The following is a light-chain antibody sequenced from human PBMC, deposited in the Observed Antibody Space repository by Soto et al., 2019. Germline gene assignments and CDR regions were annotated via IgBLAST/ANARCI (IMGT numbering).Light chain of an antibody. CDR3: SSYTRISTYV. V-gene: IGLV2-14*01. CDR2: EVN. CDR1: SSDVGGYNY. Sequence: QSALTQPASVSGSPGQSITISCTGTSSDVGGYNYVSWYQHHPGKAPQLMIYEVNTRPSGVSNRFSGSKSGNTASLTISGLQAEDEADYYCSSYTRISTYVFGSGTKLTVL. J-gene: IGLJ1*01.